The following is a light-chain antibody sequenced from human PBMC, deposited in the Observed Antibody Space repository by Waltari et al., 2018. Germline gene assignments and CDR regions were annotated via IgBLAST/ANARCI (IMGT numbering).Light chain of an antibody. CDR2: GAF. Sequence: EIVLTQSPGPLSLSPGEGATLSCRTSQTIRTTYLAWYQQKPGQDPTLLIYGAFSRATGIPDRFTGSGSGTDFALTISSLEPEDLATYYCQQYDISPLTFGGGTKVEIK. J-gene: IGKJ4*01. CDR3: QQYDISPLT. V-gene: IGKV3-20*01. CDR1: QTIRTTY.